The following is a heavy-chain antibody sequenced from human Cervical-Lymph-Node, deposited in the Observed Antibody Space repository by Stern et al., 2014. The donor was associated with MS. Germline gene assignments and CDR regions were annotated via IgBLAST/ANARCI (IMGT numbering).Heavy chain of an antibody. V-gene: IGHV4-38-2*02. CDR1: GYSIDSGFY. D-gene: IGHD2-21*01. Sequence: QVQLQESGPGLVKPSETLSLTCRVSGYSIDSGFYWDWIRQPRGKGLEWIGTIYRSGSIYHNPSLKSRVTISVDTSMNEFSLKVTSVTAADTAVYYCARRGGTIATFHAYYFYGLDVWGQGTTVTVSS. CDR3: ARRGGTIATFHAYYFYGLDV. CDR2: IYRSGSI. J-gene: IGHJ6*02.